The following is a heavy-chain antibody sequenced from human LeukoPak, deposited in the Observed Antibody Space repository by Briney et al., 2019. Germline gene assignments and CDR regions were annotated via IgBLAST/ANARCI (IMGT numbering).Heavy chain of an antibody. CDR1: RYTFTTYV. CDR3: ARGNWNWFDP. V-gene: IGHV1-18*01. D-gene: IGHD1-1*01. J-gene: IGHJ5*02. Sequence: ASVNVSCKASRYTFTTYVINGVRQPPGQGLEWMGSISPYNDNTKYAQKFQGRVTVTTDTSTSTAYMELASLRSDDTDVYYCARGNWNWFDPWGQGTLVTVSS. CDR2: ISPYNDNT.